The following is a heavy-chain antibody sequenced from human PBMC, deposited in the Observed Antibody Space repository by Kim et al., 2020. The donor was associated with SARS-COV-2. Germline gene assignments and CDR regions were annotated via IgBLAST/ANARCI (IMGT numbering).Heavy chain of an antibody. J-gene: IGHJ6*02. D-gene: IGHD3-3*01. CDR3: ARARDDFWSGYNIYYFYSGMDV. V-gene: IGHV4-34*01. CDR2: INHSGST. CDR1: GGSFSGYY. Sequence: SETLSLTCTVYGGSFSGYYWSWIRQPQGQGLEWVWEINHSGSTNNNPSLKIRVTISIDTSKTQFSLKLSFGTVADTAVYYCARARDDFWSGYNIYYFYSGMDVWGQGTTVTVSS.